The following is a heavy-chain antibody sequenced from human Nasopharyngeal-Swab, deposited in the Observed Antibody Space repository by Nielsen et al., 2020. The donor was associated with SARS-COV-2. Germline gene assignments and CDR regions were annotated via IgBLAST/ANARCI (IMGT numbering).Heavy chain of an antibody. CDR3: ARGQDAYYYMDV. Sequence: SETLSLTCAVYGGSFSGYYWSWIRQPPGKGLEWIGEINHSGSTNYNPSLKSRVTISVDTSKNQFSLKLSSVTAADTAVYYCARGQDAYYYMDVWGEGTTATVSS. CDR2: INHSGST. D-gene: IGHD2-15*01. V-gene: IGHV4-34*01. CDR1: GGSFSGYY. J-gene: IGHJ6*03.